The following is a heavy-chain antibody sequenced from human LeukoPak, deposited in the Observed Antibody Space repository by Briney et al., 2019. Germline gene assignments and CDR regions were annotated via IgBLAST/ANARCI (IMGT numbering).Heavy chain of an antibody. CDR2: INPNSGGT. CDR1: GYTFTGYY. Sequence: GASVKVSCKASGYTFTGYYMHWVRQAPGQGLEWMGRINPNSGGTNYAQKFRGRVTMTRDTSISTAYMELSRLRSDDTAVYYCAREGTDYYGSGSYYRNNWFDPWGQGTLVTVSS. D-gene: IGHD3-10*01. J-gene: IGHJ5*02. CDR3: AREGTDYYGSGSYYRNNWFDP. V-gene: IGHV1-2*06.